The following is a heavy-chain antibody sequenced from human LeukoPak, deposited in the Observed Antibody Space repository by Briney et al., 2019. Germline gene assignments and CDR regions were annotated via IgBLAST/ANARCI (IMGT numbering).Heavy chain of an antibody. CDR2: MNPNSGNT. J-gene: IGHJ3*01. CDR3: AMKAVPRPRLHDAFDF. V-gene: IGHV1-8*01. CDR1: GYTFTSYD. Sequence: GASVKVSCKASGYTFTSYDINWVRQATGQGLEWMGWMNPNSGNTGYAQKFQGRVTMTRNTSISTAYMELSSLRAEDTAVYYCAMKAVPRPRLHDAFDFWGQGTVVSVSS. D-gene: IGHD5-24*01.